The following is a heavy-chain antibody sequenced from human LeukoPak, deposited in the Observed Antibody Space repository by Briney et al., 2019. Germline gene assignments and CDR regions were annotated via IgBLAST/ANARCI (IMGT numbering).Heavy chain of an antibody. V-gene: IGHV3-30-3*01. CDR2: IPYDGSNK. D-gene: IGHD5-12*01. J-gene: IGHJ4*02. CDR3: ASQYSGYIYGDY. CDR1: GFTFSSYV. Sequence: GRSLRLSCAASGFTFSSYVMHWVRQAPGKGLEWVAVIPYDGSNKYYADSVKGRFTISRDNSKNTLYLQMNSLRTEDTAVYYCASQYSGYIYGDYWGQGTLVTVPS.